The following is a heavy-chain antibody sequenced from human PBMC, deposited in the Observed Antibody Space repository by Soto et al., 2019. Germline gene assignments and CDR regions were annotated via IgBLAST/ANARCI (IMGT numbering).Heavy chain of an antibody. D-gene: IGHD6-13*01. CDR3: ARPGSSSSFKY. V-gene: IGHV4-59*08. CDR1: GGSISNYY. J-gene: IGHJ4*02. Sequence: QVQLQESGPGLVKPSETLSLTCTVSGGSISNYYWTWIRQPPGKGLEWIGYIYYSGSTNYNPSLKSRVTMSVDTSKNQFSLKLISVTAADTAVYYCARPGSSSSFKYWGQGTLVTVSS. CDR2: IYYSGST.